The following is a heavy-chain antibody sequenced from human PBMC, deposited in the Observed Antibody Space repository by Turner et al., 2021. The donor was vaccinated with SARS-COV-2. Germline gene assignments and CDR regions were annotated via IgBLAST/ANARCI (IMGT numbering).Heavy chain of an antibody. CDR2: IYSGGST. J-gene: IGHJ6*02. V-gene: IGHV3-53*05. CDR3: ARDLNYYGMDV. CDR1: GFTVNANY. Sequence: EVQLVETGGGFIQPGGSLRLSCAVSGFTVNANYMSWVRQAPGKGLEWVSLIYSGGSTYYADSVKGRFTISRHNSKNTLYLQMNSLRAEDTAVYYCARDLNYYGMDVWGQGTTVTVSS. D-gene: IGHD3-9*01.